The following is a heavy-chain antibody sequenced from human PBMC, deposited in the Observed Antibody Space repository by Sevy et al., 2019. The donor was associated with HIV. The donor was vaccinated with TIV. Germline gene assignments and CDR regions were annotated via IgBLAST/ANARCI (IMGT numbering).Heavy chain of an antibody. D-gene: IGHD3-22*01. J-gene: IGHJ4*02. CDR2: INPNSGGT. CDR1: GYTFTAYY. Sequence: ASVKVSCKASGYTFTAYYIHWVRQAPGQGLEWMGWINPNSGGTYFAKKFQDSVTLTTDTSVNTAYMELRSLRFDDTAVYYRARMGDYYDSSGYYPLKFWGQGTLVTVSS. CDR3: ARMGDYYDSSGYYPLKF. V-gene: IGHV1-2*02.